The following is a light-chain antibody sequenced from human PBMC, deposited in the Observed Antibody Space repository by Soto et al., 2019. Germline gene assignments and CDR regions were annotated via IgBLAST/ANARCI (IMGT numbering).Light chain of an antibody. V-gene: IGKV1-5*01. J-gene: IGKJ3*01. CDR1: QSISSW. CDR2: DAS. CDR3: QQYNSYSV. Sequence: DIQMTQSPSTLSASVGDRVTITCRASQSISSWLAWYQQKPGKAPKLLIYDASRLESGVPSRFSGSGFGTAFTLVISSLQPDDFVTYYCQQYNSYSVFGPGTKVDIK.